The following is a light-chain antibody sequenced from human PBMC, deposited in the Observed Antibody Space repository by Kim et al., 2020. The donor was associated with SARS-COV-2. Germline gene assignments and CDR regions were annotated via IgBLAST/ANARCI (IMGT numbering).Light chain of an antibody. J-gene: IGLJ3*02. CDR3: NSRDNSRDRRSDHWV. CDR1: RLRRYY. Sequence: TVVITCQGDRLRRYYASWYQQKPGQAPLLVFYGKNKRPSGIPDRFSGSSSDNTASLTITGAQAEDEADYYCNSRDNSRDRRSDHWVFGGGTKLTVL. V-gene: IGLV3-19*01. CDR2: GKN.